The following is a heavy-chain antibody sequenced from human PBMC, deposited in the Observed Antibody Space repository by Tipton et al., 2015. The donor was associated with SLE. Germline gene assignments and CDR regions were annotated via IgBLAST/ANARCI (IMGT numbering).Heavy chain of an antibody. V-gene: IGHV3-7*01. CDR2: IKEDGSET. CDR3: ARETTSGAFDI. J-gene: IGHJ3*02. D-gene: IGHD4-11*01. Sequence: SGVTFSNYWMSWVRQAPGKGLEWVANIKEDGSETHYVDSVKGRFTISRDNAKSSLYLQVNSLRAEDTAVYFCARETTSGAFDIWGQGTLVTVSS. CDR1: GVTFSNYW.